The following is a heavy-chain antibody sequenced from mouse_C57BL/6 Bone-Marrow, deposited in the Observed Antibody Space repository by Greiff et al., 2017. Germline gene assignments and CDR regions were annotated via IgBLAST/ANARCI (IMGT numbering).Heavy chain of an antibody. V-gene: IGHV5-6*01. Sequence: EVMLVESGGDLVKPGGSLKLSCAASGFTFSSYGMSWVRQTPDKRLEWVATISSGGSYTYYPDSVKGRFTISRDNAKNTLYLQMSSLKSEDTAMYYCARYDYAAMDYWGQGTSGTVSS. CDR2: ISSGGSYT. CDR1: GFTFSSYG. CDR3: ARYDYAAMDY. J-gene: IGHJ4*01.